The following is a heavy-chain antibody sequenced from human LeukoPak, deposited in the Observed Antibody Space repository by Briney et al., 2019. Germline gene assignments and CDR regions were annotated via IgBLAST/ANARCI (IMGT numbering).Heavy chain of an antibody. D-gene: IGHD6-19*01. V-gene: IGHV4-59*01. CDR1: DIGDFY. CDR3: ARVGGYSGTDVFDF. Sequence: SETLSLTCTVSDIGDFYWSWIRQPPGKGLEYIGYIPYSGTTNYNPSLKSRVIISLNTSKNQFSLKLSSVTAADTAVYFCARVGGYSGTDVFDFWGQGTMVTVSS. J-gene: IGHJ3*01. CDR2: IPYSGTT.